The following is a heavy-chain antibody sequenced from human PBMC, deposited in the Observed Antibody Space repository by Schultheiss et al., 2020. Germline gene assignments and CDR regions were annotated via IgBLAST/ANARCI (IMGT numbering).Heavy chain of an antibody. Sequence: GGSLRLSCAASGFTFSSYSMNWVRQAPGKGLEWVSYISTRGTYIYYADSVKDRFTISRDNGKNSLYLQMNSLRAEDTAVYYCARVVYYYGSGLDYYYYGMDVWGQGTTVTVSS. CDR2: ISTRGTYI. J-gene: IGHJ6*02. CDR1: GFTFSSYS. V-gene: IGHV3-21*01. D-gene: IGHD3-10*01. CDR3: ARVVYYYGSGLDYYYYGMDV.